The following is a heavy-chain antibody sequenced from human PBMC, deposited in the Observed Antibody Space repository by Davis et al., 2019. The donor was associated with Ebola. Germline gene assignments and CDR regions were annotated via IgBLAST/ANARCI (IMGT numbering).Heavy chain of an antibody. Sequence: GESLKISCAASGFTFSSYWMSWVRQAPGKGLEWVANIKQDGSEKYYVDSVKGRFTISRDNAKNSLYLQMNSLRDEDTAMYYCARRHNQKSLFIDYWGQGTLVTVSS. CDR2: IKQDGSEK. J-gene: IGHJ4*02. V-gene: IGHV3-7*01. CDR1: GFTFSSYW. CDR3: ARRHNQKSLFIDY. D-gene: IGHD1-14*01.